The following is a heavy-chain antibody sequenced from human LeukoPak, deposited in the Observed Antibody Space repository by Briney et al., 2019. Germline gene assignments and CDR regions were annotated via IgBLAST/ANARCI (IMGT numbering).Heavy chain of an antibody. CDR1: GGSISSGNYY. J-gene: IGHJ4*02. Sequence: SETLSLTCTVSGGSISSGNYYWGWIRQPPGKALEWIGSIYYTGSTNYNPSLKSRVTISVDTSKNQFSLKLRSVTAADTAVYYCARRYYYDSESYLYFFDFWGQGTLVTVSS. CDR2: IYYTGST. V-gene: IGHV4-39*01. D-gene: IGHD3-10*01. CDR3: ARRYYYDSESYLYFFDF.